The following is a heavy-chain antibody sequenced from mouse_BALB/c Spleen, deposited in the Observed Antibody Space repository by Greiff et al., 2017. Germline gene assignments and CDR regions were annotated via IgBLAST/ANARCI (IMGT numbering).Heavy chain of an antibody. Sequence: EVMLVESGGGLVKPGGSLKLSCAASGFTFSSYAMSWVRQSPEKRLEWVAEISSGGSYTYYPDTVTGRFTISRDNAKNTLYLEMSSLRSEDTAMYYCAREFYGNYYFDYWGQGTTLTVSS. D-gene: IGHD2-1*01. CDR3: AREFYGNYYFDY. J-gene: IGHJ2*01. V-gene: IGHV5-9-4*01. CDR1: GFTFSSYA. CDR2: ISSGGSYT.